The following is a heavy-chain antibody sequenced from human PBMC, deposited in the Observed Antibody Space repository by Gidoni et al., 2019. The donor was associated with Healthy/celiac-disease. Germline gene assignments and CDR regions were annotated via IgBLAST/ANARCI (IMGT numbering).Heavy chain of an antibody. V-gene: IGHV3-48*04. CDR1: GFTFSSYS. CDR3: ARDLSDVDTAMAYSYYFDY. D-gene: IGHD5-18*01. J-gene: IGHJ4*02. CDR2: IRSSSSSI. Sequence: EVQLVESGGGLVQPGGSLRLSCAASGFTFSSYSMNWFLQAPGKGREWVSYIRSSSSSIYYADSVKGRFTISRDNAKNSLYLQMSSLRAEDTAVYYCARDLSDVDTAMAYSYYFDYWGQGTLVTVSS.